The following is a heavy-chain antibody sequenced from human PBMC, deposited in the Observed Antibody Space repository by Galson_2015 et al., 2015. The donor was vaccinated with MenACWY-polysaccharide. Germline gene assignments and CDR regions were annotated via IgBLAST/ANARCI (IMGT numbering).Heavy chain of an antibody. V-gene: IGHV3-11*01. CDR1: GFTFSDYF. D-gene: IGHD1-26*01. J-gene: IGHJ4*02. CDR3: ARVGAAGATGFDY. CDR2: ISSSGSTI. Sequence: SLRLSCAASGFTFSDYFMSWIRQAPGKGLEWVSYISSSGSTIYYADSVKGRFTISRDNAKNSLYLQMNSLRAEDTAVYYCARVGAAGATGFDYWGQGTLVTVSS.